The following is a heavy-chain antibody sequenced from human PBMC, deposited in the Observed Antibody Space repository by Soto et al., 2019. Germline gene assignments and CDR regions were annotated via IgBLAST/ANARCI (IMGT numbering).Heavy chain of an antibody. J-gene: IGHJ4*02. Sequence: EVQLLESGGGLVQPGGSLRLSCAASGFTFSSYAMSWVRQAPGKGLERVSAISGSGGSTYYADSVKGRFTISRDNSKNTLYLQMNSLRAEDTAVYYCAKDADANCGGDCYSDYWGQGTLVTVSS. CDR1: GFTFSSYA. V-gene: IGHV3-23*01. CDR3: AKDADANCGGDCYSDY. CDR2: ISGSGGST. D-gene: IGHD2-21*02.